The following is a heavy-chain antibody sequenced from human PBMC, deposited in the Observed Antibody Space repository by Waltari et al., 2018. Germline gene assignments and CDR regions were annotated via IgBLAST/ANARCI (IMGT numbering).Heavy chain of an antibody. D-gene: IGHD5-18*01. CDR1: GGSVSSGSYY. J-gene: IGHJ4*02. CDR2: SYYSGST. Sequence: QVQLQESGPGLVKPSETLSLTCTVAGGSVSSGSYYWSWIRQPPGKGLEWIGYSYYSGSTNYNPSLKSRVTISVDTSKNQFSLKLSSVTAADTAVYYCAREGLGYSYGYYYFDYWGQGTLVTVSS. V-gene: IGHV4-61*01. CDR3: AREGLGYSYGYYYFDY.